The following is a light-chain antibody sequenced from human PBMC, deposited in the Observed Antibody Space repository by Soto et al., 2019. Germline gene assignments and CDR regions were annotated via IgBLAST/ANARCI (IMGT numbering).Light chain of an antibody. CDR2: DAS. CDR3: QQYNTYST. Sequence: DIPMTQSPSTRSASVGDRVTLTCRASQSISTRLAWYQQKPGKAPKVLIYDASSLKSGVPARFSGSGSGTEFTLTISSLQPDDFATYYCQQYNTYSTFGQGTRLEIK. V-gene: IGKV1-5*01. J-gene: IGKJ5*01. CDR1: QSISTR.